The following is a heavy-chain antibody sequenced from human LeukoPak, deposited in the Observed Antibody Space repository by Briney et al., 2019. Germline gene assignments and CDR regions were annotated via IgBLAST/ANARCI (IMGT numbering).Heavy chain of an antibody. V-gene: IGHV4-30-4*01. D-gene: IGHD5-18*01. J-gene: IGHJ4*02. CDR2: IYYSGST. CDR3: ARGYSLDY. Sequence: SETLSLTCTVSGVSISSGDYYWSWIRQPPGKGLEWIGYIYYSGSTYYTPSLRGRVTISVDTSKNQFSLNLSSVTAADTAVYYCARGYSLDYWGQGTLVTVSS. CDR1: GVSISSGDYY.